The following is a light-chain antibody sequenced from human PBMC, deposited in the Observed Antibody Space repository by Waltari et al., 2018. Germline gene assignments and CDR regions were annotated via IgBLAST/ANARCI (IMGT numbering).Light chain of an antibody. Sequence: DIVMTQSPDSLAVSLGERATINCKSSQSVLYSPNNKNHLAWYQQKPGQPPKLLIYWASTRESGVPDRFSGGGSGTDFTLTISSLQAEDVAVYYCQQYYTTPPTFGQGTKVEIK. CDR3: QQYYTTPPT. J-gene: IGKJ1*01. CDR2: WAS. V-gene: IGKV4-1*01. CDR1: QSVLYSPNNKNH.